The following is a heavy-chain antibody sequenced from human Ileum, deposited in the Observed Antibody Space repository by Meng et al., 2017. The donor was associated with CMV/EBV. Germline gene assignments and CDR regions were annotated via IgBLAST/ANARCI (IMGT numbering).Heavy chain of an antibody. Sequence: QVQLVQSGAEVKQPGASVKVSCKASGNPFGAYDINWARQATGQGLEWMGWLHIHNDNTGYAQKFQGRVSLTRDSSISTAYMELSSLRSDDTAVYYCASYSPGRGFDPWGQGTLVTVSS. CDR2: LHIHNDNT. CDR3: ASYSPGRGFDP. CDR1: GNPFGAYD. J-gene: IGHJ5*02. D-gene: IGHD1-14*01. V-gene: IGHV1-8*01.